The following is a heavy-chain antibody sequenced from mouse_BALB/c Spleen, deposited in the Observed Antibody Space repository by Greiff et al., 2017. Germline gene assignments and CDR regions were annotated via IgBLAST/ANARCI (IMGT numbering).Heavy chain of an antibody. Sequence: EVQRVESGPELVKPGASVKMSCKASGYTFTSYVMHWVKQKPGQGLEWIGYINPYNDGTKYNEKFKGKATLTSDKSSSTAYMELSSLTSEDSAVYYCARRGPYGYDVGDYWGQGTTLTVSS. CDR2: INPYNDGT. CDR1: GYTFTSYV. CDR3: ARRGPYGYDVGDY. V-gene: IGHV1-14*01. J-gene: IGHJ2*01. D-gene: IGHD2-2*01.